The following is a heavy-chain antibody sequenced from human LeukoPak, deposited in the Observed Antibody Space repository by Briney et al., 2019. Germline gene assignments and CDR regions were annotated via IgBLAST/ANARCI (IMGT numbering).Heavy chain of an antibody. V-gene: IGHV4-34*01. CDR1: GGSFSGYY. Sequence: PSETLSLTCGVYGGSFSGYYWSWIRQPPGKGLEWIGEINDSGSTNYNPSLKSRATISADKSKNQFSLKLSSVTAADTAVYYCARVLRGENYFDYWGQGTLVTVSS. D-gene: IGHD3-10*01. J-gene: IGHJ4*02. CDR3: ARVLRGENYFDY. CDR2: INDSGST.